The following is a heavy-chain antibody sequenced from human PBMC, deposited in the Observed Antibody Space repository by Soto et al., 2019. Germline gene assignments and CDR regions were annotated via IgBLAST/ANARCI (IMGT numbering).Heavy chain of an antibody. D-gene: IGHD1-1*01. CDR3: AKEQVRDYYYYYGMDV. CDR2: ISGSGGST. V-gene: IGHV3-23*01. CDR1: GFTFSSYA. Sequence: EVQLLESGGGLVQPGGSLRLSCAASGFTFSSYAMSWVRQAPGKGLEWVSAISGSGGSTYYADSVKGRFTISRDNSKNTLYLQMNSLRAEDTAVYYCAKEQVRDYYYYYGMDVWGQGTTVTVSS. J-gene: IGHJ6*02.